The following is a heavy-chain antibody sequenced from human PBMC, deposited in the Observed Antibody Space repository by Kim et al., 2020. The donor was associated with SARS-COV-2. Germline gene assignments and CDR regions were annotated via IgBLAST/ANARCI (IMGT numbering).Heavy chain of an antibody. J-gene: IGHJ5*02. D-gene: IGHD3-22*01. V-gene: IGHV4-61*01. CDR3: ARAYYDTPEDWFDP. CDR1: GGSVSSGSYY. Sequence: SETLSLTCTVSGGSVSSGSYYWSWIRQPPGKGLEWIGYIYYSGSTNYNPSLKSRVTISVDTSKNQFSLKLSSVTAADTAVYYCARAYYDTPEDWFDPWGQGTLVTVSS. CDR2: IYYSGST.